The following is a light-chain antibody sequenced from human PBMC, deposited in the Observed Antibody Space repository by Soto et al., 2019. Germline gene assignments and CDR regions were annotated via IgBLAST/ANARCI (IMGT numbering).Light chain of an antibody. CDR1: QSVSSSY. V-gene: IGKV3-20*01. CDR3: QQYGSSPWT. Sequence: EIVLTQSPGTLSLSPGERATLSCRASQSVSSSYLAWYQQKPGQAPRLLIDGASSRATGIPDRFSGSGSGTDFTLTISRLEPEAFAVYYCQQYGSSPWTFGQGTKVEIK. CDR2: GAS. J-gene: IGKJ1*01.